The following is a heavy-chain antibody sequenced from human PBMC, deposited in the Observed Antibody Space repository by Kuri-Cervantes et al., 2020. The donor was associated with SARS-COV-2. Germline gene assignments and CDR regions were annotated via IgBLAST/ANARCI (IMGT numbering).Heavy chain of an antibody. Sequence: SVKITCKASGGTFSSYAISWVRQAPGQGLEWMGRIIPIFGIANYAQKFQGRVTITADKSTSTAYMELSSLRSEDTAVYYCARDAAADNLSDYWCQGTLVTVSS. V-gene: IGHV1-69*04. J-gene: IGHJ4*02. CDR1: GGTFSSYA. CDR2: IIPIFGIA. CDR3: ARDAAADNLSDY. D-gene: IGHD6-13*01.